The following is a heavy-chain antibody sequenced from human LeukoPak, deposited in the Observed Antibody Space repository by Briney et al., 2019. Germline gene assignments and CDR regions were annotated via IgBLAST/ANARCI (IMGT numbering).Heavy chain of an antibody. V-gene: IGHV1-46*01. D-gene: IGHD4-23*01. CDR3: ARDNSVEDTAWWFDP. J-gene: IGHJ5*02. CDR2: INPSGGST. CDR1: GYTFTSYY. Sequence: ASVKVSCKASGYTFTSYYMHWVRQAPGQGLEWRGIINPSGGSTSYAQKFQGRVTMTRDMSTSTDYMELSSLRSEDTAVYYCARDNSVEDTAWWFDPWGQGTLVTVSS.